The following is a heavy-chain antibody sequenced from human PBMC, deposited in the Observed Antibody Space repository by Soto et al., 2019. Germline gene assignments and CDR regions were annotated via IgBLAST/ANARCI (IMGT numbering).Heavy chain of an antibody. V-gene: IGHV4-39*01. D-gene: IGHD3-9*01. J-gene: IGHJ6*02. CDR3: ARHGGWDILTGYYSPALYYYYGMDV. Sequence: SETLSLTCTVSGGSISSSSYYWSWIRQPPGKGLEWIGSIYYSGSTYYNPSLKSRVTISVDTSKNQFSLKLSSVTAADTAVYYCARHGGWDILTGYYSPALYYYYGMDVWGQGTTVTVSS. CDR1: GGSISSSSYY. CDR2: IYYSGST.